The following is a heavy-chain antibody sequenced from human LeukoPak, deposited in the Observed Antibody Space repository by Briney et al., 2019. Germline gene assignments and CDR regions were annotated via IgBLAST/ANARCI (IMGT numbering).Heavy chain of an antibody. J-gene: IGHJ4*02. D-gene: IGHD2-15*01. CDR3: ARSAYCSGGACYSKTFDY. V-gene: IGHV3-30*02. CDR1: GFTFSNDA. CDR2: IRFDGTNK. Sequence: GGSLRLSCAASGFTFSNDAMHWVRQAPGKELEWVALIRFDGTNKYYADSVRGRFTISRDNSKNTLSLQMSSLRAEDTAVYYCARSAYCSGGACYSKTFDYWGQGTLVTVSS.